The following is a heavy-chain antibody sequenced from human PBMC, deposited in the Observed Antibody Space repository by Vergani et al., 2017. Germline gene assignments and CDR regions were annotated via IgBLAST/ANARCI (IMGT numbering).Heavy chain of an antibody. CDR2: INHSGST. J-gene: IGHJ5*02. V-gene: IGHV4-34*01. Sequence: QVQLQQWGAGLLKPSETLSLTCAVYGGSFSGYYWSWIRQPPGKGLEWIGEINHSGSTNYNPSLKSRVTISVDTSKNQFSLKLSSVTAADTAVYYCARTNRAITMVRGVPNWFDPWDQGTLVTVSS. D-gene: IGHD3-10*01. CDR3: ARTNRAITMVRGVPNWFDP. CDR1: GGSFSGYY.